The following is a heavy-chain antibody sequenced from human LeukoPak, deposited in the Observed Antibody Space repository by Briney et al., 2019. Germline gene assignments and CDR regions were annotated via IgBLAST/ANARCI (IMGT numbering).Heavy chain of an antibody. J-gene: IGHJ4*02. CDR2: ISSSSSYI. V-gene: IGHV3-21*01. D-gene: IGHD5-12*01. CDR3: ARDGPESGYDGEGFFDY. Sequence: GGSLRLSCAASGFTFSSYSMNWVRQAPGKGLEWVSSISSSSSYIYYADSVKGRFTISRDNAKNSLYLQMNSLRAEDTAVYYCARDGPESGYDGEGFFDYWGQGTLVTVSS. CDR1: GFTFSSYS.